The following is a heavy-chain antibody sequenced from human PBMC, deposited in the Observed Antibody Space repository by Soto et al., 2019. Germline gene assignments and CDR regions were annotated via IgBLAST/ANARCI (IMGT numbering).Heavy chain of an antibody. CDR3: ARAGDHYHDSSGYYYVPYYFDS. J-gene: IGHJ4*02. Sequence: SVKVSCKASGGTFSSYAISWVRQAPGQGLEWMGGIIPIFGTANYAQKFQGRVTITADKSTSTAYMELSSLRSEDTAVYYCARAGDHYHDSSGYYYVPYYFDSWGQGTLVTVSS. CDR1: GGTFSSYA. CDR2: IIPIFGTA. V-gene: IGHV1-69*06. D-gene: IGHD3-22*01.